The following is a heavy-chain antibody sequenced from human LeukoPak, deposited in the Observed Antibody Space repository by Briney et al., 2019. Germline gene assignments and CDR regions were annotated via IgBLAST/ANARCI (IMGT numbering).Heavy chain of an antibody. D-gene: IGHD6-13*01. CDR2: INPNSGGT. CDR1: GYTFTGYY. Sequence: GASVKVSCKASGYTFTGYYMHWVRQAPGQGLEWMGWINPNSGGTNYAQKFQGRVTMTRDTSISTAYMELSRLRSDDTAVYYCARNLIAAAGRGYYYMDVWGKGTTVTVSS. CDR3: ARNLIAAAGRGYYYMDV. V-gene: IGHV1-2*02. J-gene: IGHJ6*03.